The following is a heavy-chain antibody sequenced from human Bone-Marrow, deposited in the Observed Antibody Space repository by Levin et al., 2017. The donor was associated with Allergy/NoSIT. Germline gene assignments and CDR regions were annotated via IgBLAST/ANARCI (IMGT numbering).Heavy chain of an antibody. Sequence: GGSLRLSCAASGFTFSSDSMNWVRQAPGKGLEWVSSISRSGRSIYYVDSVKGRFTVSRDNAKKSLYLQLESLRAEDTAVYYCAKSMTADLDWFDSWGQGTLVTVSS. CDR1: GFTFSSDS. J-gene: IGHJ5*01. CDR2: ISRSGRSI. V-gene: IGHV3-21*01. D-gene: IGHD6-13*01. CDR3: AKSMTADLDWFDS.